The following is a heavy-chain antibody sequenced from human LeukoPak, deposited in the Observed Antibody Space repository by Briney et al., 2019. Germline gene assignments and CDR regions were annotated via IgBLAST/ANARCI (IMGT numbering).Heavy chain of an antibody. Sequence: GESLKISCKGSGYSFTSYWIGWVRQMPGKGLEWMGIIYPGDSDTRYSPSFQGQVTISADKSISTAYLQWSSLKASDTAMYYCASTDTAMADYYGMDVGGQGTTVTVSS. CDR3: ASTDTAMADYYGMDV. CDR1: GYSFTSYW. V-gene: IGHV5-51*01. CDR2: IYPGDSDT. J-gene: IGHJ6*02. D-gene: IGHD5-18*01.